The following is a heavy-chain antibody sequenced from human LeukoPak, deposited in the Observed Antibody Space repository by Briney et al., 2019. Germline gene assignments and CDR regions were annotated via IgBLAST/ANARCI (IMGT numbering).Heavy chain of an antibody. Sequence: GRSLRLSCAASGFTFSSYGMHWVRQAPGKGLEWVAVISYDGSNKYYADSVKGRFTISRDNSKNTLYLQMNSLRAEDTAVYYCARERYGDYAYYFDYWGQGTLVTVSS. J-gene: IGHJ4*02. CDR3: ARERYGDYAYYFDY. CDR1: GFTFSSYG. V-gene: IGHV3-30*03. CDR2: ISYDGSNK. D-gene: IGHD4-17*01.